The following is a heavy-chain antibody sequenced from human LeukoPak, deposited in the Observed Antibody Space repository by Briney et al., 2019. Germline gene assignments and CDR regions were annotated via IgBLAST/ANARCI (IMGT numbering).Heavy chain of an antibody. CDR1: GFTVSSNY. D-gene: IGHD3-3*01. CDR2: IYSGGST. Sequence: GGSLRLSCAASGFTVSSNYMSWVRQAPGKGLEWVSVIYSGGSTYYADSVKGRFTISRDNSKNTLYLQMNSLRAEDTAVYYCARAVPYYDFWSGYYPYYFDYWGQGTLVTVSS. CDR3: ARAVPYYDFWSGYYPYYFDY. J-gene: IGHJ4*02. V-gene: IGHV3-66*01.